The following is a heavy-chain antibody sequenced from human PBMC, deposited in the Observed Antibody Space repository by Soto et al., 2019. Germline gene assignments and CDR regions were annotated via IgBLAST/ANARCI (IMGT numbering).Heavy chain of an antibody. CDR3: ARVYDFWSGYDY. D-gene: IGHD3-3*01. Sequence: QVQLVQSGAEVKKPGASVKVSCKASGYTFTSYAMHWVRQAPGQRLEWMGWINAGNGNTKYSQKFRGRVTITRDTSASTAYMELSSLRSEDTAVYYCARVYDFWSGYDYWGQGTLVTVSS. CDR2: INAGNGNT. V-gene: IGHV1-3*01. J-gene: IGHJ4*02. CDR1: GYTFTSYA.